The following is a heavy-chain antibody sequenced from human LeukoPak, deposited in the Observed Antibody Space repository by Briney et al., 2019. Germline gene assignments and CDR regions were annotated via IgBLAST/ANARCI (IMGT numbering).Heavy chain of an antibody. CDR3: ARSQGRKVTPFDY. CDR1: GGSISTYY. J-gene: IGHJ4*02. V-gene: IGHV4-4*09. Sequence: SETLSLTCTVSGGSISTYYWSWIRQPPGKGLECIGYIYTSGSTVYNPSLKSRVTISLDTSNNQFSLNLNSVTAADTAVYYCARSQGRKVTPFDYWGQGILVTVSS. CDR2: IYTSGST. D-gene: IGHD5-18*01.